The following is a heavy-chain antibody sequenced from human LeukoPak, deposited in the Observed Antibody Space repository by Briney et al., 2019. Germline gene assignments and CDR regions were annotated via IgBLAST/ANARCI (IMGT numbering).Heavy chain of an antibody. CDR1: GYTFTSYY. CDR3: ASSSGYGAFDI. J-gene: IGHJ3*02. Sequence: ASVKVSCKASGYTFTSYYMHWVRQAPGQGLEWMGWISAYNGNTDYAQKLQGRVTMTADTSTSTAYMELRSLRSDDTAVYYCASSSGYGAFDIWGQGTMVTVSS. V-gene: IGHV1-18*04. D-gene: IGHD3-22*01. CDR2: ISAYNGNT.